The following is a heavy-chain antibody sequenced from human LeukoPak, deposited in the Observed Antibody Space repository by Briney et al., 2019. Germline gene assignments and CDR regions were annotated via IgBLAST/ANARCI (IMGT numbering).Heavy chain of an antibody. Sequence: SETLSLTCTVSGGSISSYCWSWIRQPPGKGLEWIGYIYYSGSTNYNPSLKSRVTISVDTSKNQFSLKLSSVTAADTAVYYCASTYYDSSGYYFDYWGQGTLVTVSS. CDR3: ASTYYDSSGYYFDY. CDR1: GGSISSYC. CDR2: IYYSGST. J-gene: IGHJ4*02. D-gene: IGHD3-22*01. V-gene: IGHV4-59*08.